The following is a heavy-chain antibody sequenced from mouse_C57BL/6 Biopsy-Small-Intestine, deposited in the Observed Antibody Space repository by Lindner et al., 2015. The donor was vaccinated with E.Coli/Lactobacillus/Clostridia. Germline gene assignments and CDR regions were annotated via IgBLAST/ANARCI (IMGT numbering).Heavy chain of an antibody. D-gene: IGHD2-4*01. J-gene: IGHJ3*01. V-gene: IGHV1-9*01. CDR2: ILPGSGST. CDR3: ARGTYYDYDGAWFAY. Sequence: VQLQESGAELVKPGASVKISCKASGYAFSSYWMNWVKQRPGHGLEWIGEILPGSGSTNYNEKFKGKATFTADTSSNTAYMQLSSLTTEDSAIYYCARGTYYDYDGAWFAYWGQGTLVTVSA. CDR1: GYAFSSYW.